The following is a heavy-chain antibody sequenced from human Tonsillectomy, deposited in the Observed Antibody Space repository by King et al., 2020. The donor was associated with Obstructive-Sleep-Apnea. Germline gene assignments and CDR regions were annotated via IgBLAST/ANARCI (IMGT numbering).Heavy chain of an antibody. CDR1: GASISSYY. CDR2: IYYSGST. Sequence: VQLQESGPGLVKPSETLSLTCTVSGASISSYYWSWIRQPPGKGLEWIGYIYYSGSTNYNPSLRSRVTIFIDKSKNQFSLNLNSVTGAESAVYYFARHDIDGEDAFDIWGQGTMVTVSS. D-gene: IGHD2-15*01. J-gene: IGHJ3*02. V-gene: IGHV4-59*08. CDR3: ARHDIDGEDAFDI.